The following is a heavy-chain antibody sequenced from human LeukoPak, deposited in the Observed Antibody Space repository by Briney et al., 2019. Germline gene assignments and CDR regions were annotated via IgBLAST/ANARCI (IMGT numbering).Heavy chain of an antibody. Sequence: SETLSLTCAVYGGSFSGYYWSWIRQPPGKGLEWIGEINHSGSTNHNPSLKSRVTISVDTSKNQFSLKLSSVTAADTAVYYCARQRNYDSRAFDYWGQGTLVTVSS. CDR3: ARQRNYDSRAFDY. CDR2: INHSGST. D-gene: IGHD3-22*01. J-gene: IGHJ4*02. CDR1: GGSFSGYY. V-gene: IGHV4-34*01.